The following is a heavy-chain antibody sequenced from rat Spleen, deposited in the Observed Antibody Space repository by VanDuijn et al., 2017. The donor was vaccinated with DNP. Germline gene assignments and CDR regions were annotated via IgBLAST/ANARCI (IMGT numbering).Heavy chain of an antibody. CDR1: GFTFSSYW. J-gene: IGHJ2*01. V-gene: IGHV5-58*01. CDR3: VRWNSGHFDY. CDR2: INTDGGST. D-gene: IGHD4-3*01. Sequence: EVQLVETGGGLVQPGRSLKLSCVASGFTFSSYWMFWIRQAPGKGLAWVASINTDGGSTYYPDSVKGRFAISRDNAKSTLYLQMNSLISEDMATYYCVRWNSGHFDYWGQGVMVTVSS.